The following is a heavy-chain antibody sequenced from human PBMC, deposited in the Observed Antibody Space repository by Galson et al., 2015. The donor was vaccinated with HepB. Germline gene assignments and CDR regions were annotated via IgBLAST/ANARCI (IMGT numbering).Heavy chain of an antibody. CDR1: GYSFISYW. CDR2: IDPSDSYT. D-gene: IGHD1-26*01. V-gene: IGHV5-10-1*01. CDR3: ARRGLYGAYSGSYSLAFDI. J-gene: IGHJ3*02. Sequence: QSGAEVKKPGESLRISCKGSGYSFISYWISWVRQMPGKGLEWMGRIDPSDSYTNYSPSFQGHVTISADKSISTAYLQWSSLKASDTAVYYCARRGLYGAYSGSYSLAFDIWGQGTMVTVSS.